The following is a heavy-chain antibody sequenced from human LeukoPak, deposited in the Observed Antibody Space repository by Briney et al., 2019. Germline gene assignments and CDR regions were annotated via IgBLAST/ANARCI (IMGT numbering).Heavy chain of an antibody. CDR3: ARGDSSGYPDAFDI. D-gene: IGHD3-22*01. CDR2: TWYDGSNK. J-gene: IGHJ3*02. CDR1: GFTFSSYG. Sequence: GGSLRLSCAASGFTFSSYGMHWVRQAPGKGLEWVAVTWYDGSNKYYADSVKGRFTISRDNSKNTLYLQMNSLRAEDTAVYYCARGDSSGYPDAFDIWGQGTMVTVSS. V-gene: IGHV3-33*01.